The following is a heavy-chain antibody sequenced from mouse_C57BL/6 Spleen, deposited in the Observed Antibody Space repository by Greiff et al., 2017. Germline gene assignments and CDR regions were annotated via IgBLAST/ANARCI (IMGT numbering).Heavy chain of an antibody. V-gene: IGHV1-42*01. CDR3: ARSTTGFAY. CDR1: GYSFTGYY. Sequence: EVQGVESGPELVKPGASVKISCKASGYSFTGYYMNWVKQSPEKSLEWIGEINPSTGGTTYNQKFKAKATLTVDKSSSTAYMQLKSLTSEDSAVYYCARSTTGFAYWGQGTLVTVSA. J-gene: IGHJ3*01. CDR2: INPSTGGT. D-gene: IGHD2-1*01.